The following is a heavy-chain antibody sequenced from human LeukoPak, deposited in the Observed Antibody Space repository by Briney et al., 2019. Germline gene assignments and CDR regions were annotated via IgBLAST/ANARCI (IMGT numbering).Heavy chain of an antibody. CDR1: GFTVSSNY. CDR2: IYTGGST. CDR3: VRDRCSSTSCHDSPNWFDP. Sequence: PGGSLRLSCAASGFTVSSNYMSWVRQAPGKGLEWVSAIYTGGSTYYADSVKGRFTISRDNAKNSLYLQMNSLRAEDTALYYCVRDRCSSTSCHDSPNWFDPWGQGTLVTVSS. D-gene: IGHD2-2*01. V-gene: IGHV3-53*01. J-gene: IGHJ5*02.